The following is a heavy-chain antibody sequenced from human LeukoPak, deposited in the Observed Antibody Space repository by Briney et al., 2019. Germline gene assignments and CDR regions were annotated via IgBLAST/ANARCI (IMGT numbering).Heavy chain of an antibody. CDR1: GYTLTELS. D-gene: IGHD3-22*01. Sequence: ASVKVSCKVSGYTLTELSMHWLRQAPGKGLEWMGGFDPEDGETIYAQKFQGRVTMTEDTSTDTAYMELSSLRSEDTAVYYCATGGPYYYDSSGYHPNFDYWGQGTLVTVSS. CDR2: FDPEDGET. J-gene: IGHJ4*02. V-gene: IGHV1-24*01. CDR3: ATGGPYYYDSSGYHPNFDY.